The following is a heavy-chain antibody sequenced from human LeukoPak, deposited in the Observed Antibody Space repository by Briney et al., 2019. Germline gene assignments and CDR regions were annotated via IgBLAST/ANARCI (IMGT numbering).Heavy chain of an antibody. CDR2: IKTDGSEK. Sequence: GGSLRLSCAASGFSFSSYWMTWVRQGPGKGLEWVANIKTDGSEKYFVDSVKGRFTISRDNAKNSLYLQMNSLRAEDTAVYYCAAYDSDQGGLDYWGQGVLVTVSS. V-gene: IGHV3-7*02. CDR3: AAYDSDQGGLDY. D-gene: IGHD3-22*01. CDR1: GFSFSSYW. J-gene: IGHJ4*02.